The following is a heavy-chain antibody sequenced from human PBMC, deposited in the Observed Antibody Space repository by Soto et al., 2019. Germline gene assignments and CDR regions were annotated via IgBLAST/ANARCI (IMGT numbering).Heavy chain of an antibody. CDR2: ISYDGSNK. V-gene: IGHV3-30-3*01. CDR3: ARDSSGGPVIDY. D-gene: IGHD3-9*01. CDR1: GFTFSSYA. J-gene: IGHJ4*02. Sequence: GGSLRLSCAASGFTFSSYAMHWVRQAPGKGLEWVAVISYDGSNKYYADSVKGRFTISRDNSKNTLYLQMNSLRAEDTAVYYCARDSSGGPVIDYWGQGTLVTVSS.